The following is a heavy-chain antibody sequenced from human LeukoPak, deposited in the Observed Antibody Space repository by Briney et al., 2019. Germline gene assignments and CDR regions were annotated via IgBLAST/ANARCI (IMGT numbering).Heavy chain of an antibody. CDR3: ARVCGSATNYRLCGFDV. J-gene: IGHJ3*01. D-gene: IGHD3-10*01. Sequence: PSETLSLTCIVSGGSINKYFWNWIRQPAGKGLEWIGRIDSVETSNYNPSLRGRVTMSVDTSKSHFSLEVTSMTAADTAMYHCARVCGSATNYRLCGFDVWGQGTVVTVSS. CDR1: GGSINKYF. CDR2: IDSVETS. V-gene: IGHV4-4*07.